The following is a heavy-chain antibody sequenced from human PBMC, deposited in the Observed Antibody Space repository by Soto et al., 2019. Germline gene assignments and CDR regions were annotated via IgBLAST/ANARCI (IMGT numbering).Heavy chain of an antibody. CDR2: IYSGGST. D-gene: IGHD1-1*01. V-gene: IGHV3-66*01. CDR3: ARDRRYNWNDDAFDI. J-gene: IGHJ3*02. Sequence: EVQLVKSGGGLVQPGGSLRLSCAASGFTVSSNYMSWVRQAPGKGLEWVSVIYSGGSTYYADSVKGRFTISRDNSKNTLYLQMNSLRAEDTAVYYCARDRRYNWNDDAFDIWGQGTMVTVSS. CDR1: GFTVSSNY.